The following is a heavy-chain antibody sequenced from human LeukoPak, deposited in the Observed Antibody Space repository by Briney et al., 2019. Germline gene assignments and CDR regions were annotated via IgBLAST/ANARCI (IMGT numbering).Heavy chain of an antibody. CDR1: GFTFSSYS. V-gene: IGHV3-21*01. CDR2: ISSSSSYI. J-gene: IGHJ6*03. CDR3: ARDSHYYYYMDV. Sequence: PGGSLRLSCAASGFTFSSYSMNWVRQAPGKGLEWVSSISSSSSYIYYADSVKGRFTISRDNAKNSLYLQMNSLRAEDTAVYYCARDSHYYYYMDVWGKGTTVTVSS.